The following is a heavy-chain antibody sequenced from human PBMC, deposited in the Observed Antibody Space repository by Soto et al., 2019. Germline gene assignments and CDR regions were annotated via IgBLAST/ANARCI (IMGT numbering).Heavy chain of an antibody. V-gene: IGHV4-61*01. J-gene: IGHJ4*02. CDR2: IYYSGST. CDR3: ARDDRTFFGLRCDY. Sequence: SETLSLTCTVSGGXVSSGSYYWSWIRQPPGKGLEWIGYIYYSGSTNYNPSLKSRVTISVDTSKNQFSLKLSSVTAADTAVYYCARDDRTFFGLRCDYWGQGTLVTVSS. D-gene: IGHD3-3*01. CDR1: GGXVSSGSYY.